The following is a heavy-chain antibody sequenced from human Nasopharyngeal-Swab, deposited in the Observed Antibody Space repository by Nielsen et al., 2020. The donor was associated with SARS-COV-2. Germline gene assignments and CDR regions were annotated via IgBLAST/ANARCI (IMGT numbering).Heavy chain of an antibody. CDR3: ARALPDTYCGGDCYYN. V-gene: IGHV3-43*02. Sequence: GESLKISCAASGFTFDDYAMHWVRQAPGKGLEWVSLISGDGGSTYYADSVKGRFTISRDNAKNSLYLQMNSLRAEDTAVYYCARALPDTYCGGDCYYNWGQGTLVTVSS. CDR1: GFTFDDYA. D-gene: IGHD2-21*02. CDR2: ISGDGGST. J-gene: IGHJ4*02.